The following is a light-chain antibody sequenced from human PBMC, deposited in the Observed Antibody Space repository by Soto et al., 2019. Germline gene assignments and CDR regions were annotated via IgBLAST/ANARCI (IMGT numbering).Light chain of an antibody. J-gene: IGKJ1*01. CDR2: DVS. Sequence: DIQITQSPSTLSGSVGDRVTITCRASQNINAWLAWYQQKPGKAPKLLIYDVSTLHSGVPSRFSGSASGTEFTLTISNLESDDFATYYCQQYHRYSTFGQGTKVDIK. V-gene: IGKV1-5*01. CDR1: QNINAW. CDR3: QQYHRYST.